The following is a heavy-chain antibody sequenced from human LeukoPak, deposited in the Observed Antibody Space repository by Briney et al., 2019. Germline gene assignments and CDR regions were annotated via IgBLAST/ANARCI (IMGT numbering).Heavy chain of an antibody. D-gene: IGHD6-13*01. Sequence: GRSLRLSCAASGLIFGDYAMHWVRQAPGKGLEWVAVISYDGSNKFYADSVKGRFTISRDNSNNTLYLQMNSLRAEDTAVYYCATAKQHSSSWYYSDYWGQGTLVTVSS. CDR3: ATAKQHSSSWYYSDY. J-gene: IGHJ4*02. CDR1: GLIFGDYA. V-gene: IGHV3-30-3*01. CDR2: ISYDGSNK.